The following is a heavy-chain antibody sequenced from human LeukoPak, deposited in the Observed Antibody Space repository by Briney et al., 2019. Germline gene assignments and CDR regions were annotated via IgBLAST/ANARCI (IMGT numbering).Heavy chain of an antibody. CDR3: AREYYYGSGSYYNGY. Sequence: GGSLRLSCAASGFTVSSNYMSWVRQAPGKGLEWVSVIYSGGSTYYADSVKGRFTISRDNANNSLYLQMNSLRAEDTAVYYCAREYYYGSGSYYNGYWGQGTLVTVSS. J-gene: IGHJ4*02. CDR1: GFTVSSNY. CDR2: IYSGGST. V-gene: IGHV3-53*01. D-gene: IGHD3-10*01.